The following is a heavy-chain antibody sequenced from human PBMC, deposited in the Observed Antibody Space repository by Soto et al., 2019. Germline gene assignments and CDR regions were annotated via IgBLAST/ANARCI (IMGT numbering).Heavy chain of an antibody. CDR1: GYTFTSHG. CDR2: ISAYNGNT. CDR3: ATVGYWSSTSCYYRCNYMDV. Sequence: ASVKVSCKASGYTFTSHGISWVRQAPGQGLEWMGWISAYNGNTNYAQKLQGRFTMTTDTSTSTAYMELRSLRSDDTAVYYCATVGYWSSTSCYYRCNYMDVWGKGTTVTVSS. J-gene: IGHJ6*03. V-gene: IGHV1-18*01. D-gene: IGHD2-2*01.